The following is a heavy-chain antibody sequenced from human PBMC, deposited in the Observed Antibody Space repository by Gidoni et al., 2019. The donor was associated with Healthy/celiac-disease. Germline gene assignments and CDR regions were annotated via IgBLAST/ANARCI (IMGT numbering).Heavy chain of an antibody. CDR1: GFPVSSNY. J-gene: IGHJ4*02. V-gene: IGHV3-66*01. CDR2: IYSGGSK. Sequence: EVQLVESGGGLVQPGGSLRLSCAASGFPVSSNYMSWVRQAPGKGLEWVSVIYSGGSKYDADSVKGRFNISRENSKNTLYLQMNSLRAEETAVYYWARGIPGIAGAGIDYWGQGTLVNGPS. D-gene: IGHD6-19*01. CDR3: ARGIPGIAGAGIDY.